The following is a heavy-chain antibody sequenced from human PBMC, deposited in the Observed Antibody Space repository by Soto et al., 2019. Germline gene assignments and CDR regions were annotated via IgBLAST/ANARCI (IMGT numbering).Heavy chain of an antibody. Sequence: GGSLRLSCAASGFTFSNYWVHWIRQAPGKGLVWVSRIAYDESTTTYADSVKGRFTISRDNAKNTLYLQMNSLRAEDTAVYYCARGGGSHAHPPDYWGQGTLVTVSS. D-gene: IGHD1-26*01. V-gene: IGHV3-74*01. CDR1: GFTFSNYW. CDR3: ARGGGSHAHPPDY. CDR2: IAYDESTT. J-gene: IGHJ4*02.